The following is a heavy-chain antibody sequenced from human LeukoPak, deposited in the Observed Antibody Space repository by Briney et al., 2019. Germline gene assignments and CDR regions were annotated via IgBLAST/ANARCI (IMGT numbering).Heavy chain of an antibody. CDR1: GGSISSYY. J-gene: IGHJ4*02. V-gene: IGHV4-59*01. Sequence: KPSETLSLTCTVSGGSISSYYWSWIRQPPRKGLEWIGYIYYSGSTNYNPSLKSRVTISVDTSKNQFSLKLSSVTAADTAVYYCARGKIPAALFDYWGQGTLVTVSS. CDR3: ARGKIPAALFDY. CDR2: IYYSGST. D-gene: IGHD2-2*01.